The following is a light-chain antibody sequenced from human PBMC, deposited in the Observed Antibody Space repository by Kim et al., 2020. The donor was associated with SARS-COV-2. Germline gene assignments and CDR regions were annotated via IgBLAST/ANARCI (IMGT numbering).Light chain of an antibody. CDR2: DVT. J-gene: IGLJ2*01. CDR1: SSDIGGYKS. CDR3: SSYTAASTWV. V-gene: IGLV2-14*03. Sequence: QSVTIACIGSSSDIGGYKSVSWYQQHPGKPPKLMISDVTKRPSGVSNRFSGSKSGNTASLTISGLQADDEADYYCSSYTAASTWVFGGGTQLTVL.